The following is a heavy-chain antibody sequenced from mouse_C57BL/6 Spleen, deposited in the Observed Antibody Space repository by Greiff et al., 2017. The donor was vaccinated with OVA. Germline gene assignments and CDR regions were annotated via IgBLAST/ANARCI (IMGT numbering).Heavy chain of an antibody. J-gene: IGHJ2*01. Sequence: QVQLQQPGAELVRPGSSVKLSCKASGYTFTSYWMHWVKQRPIQGLEWIGNIDPSDSATHYNQKFKDKATLTVDKSSSTAYMQLSSLTSEDSAVYYCARGGYDYDRDYWGQGTTLTVSS. CDR3: ARGGYDYDRDY. V-gene: IGHV1-52*01. CDR2: IDPSDSAT. D-gene: IGHD2-4*01. CDR1: GYTFTSYW.